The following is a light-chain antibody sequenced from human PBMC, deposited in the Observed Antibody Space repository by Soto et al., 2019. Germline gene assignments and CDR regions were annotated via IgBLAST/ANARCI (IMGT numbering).Light chain of an antibody. Sequence: QSVLTQPASVSGSPGQSITISCTGTSSDVGGYNYVSWYQHHPGKAPKLIIYDVSNRPSGVSNRFSGSKSGNTASLTISGLQPEDEADYHCSSYTTSNTRQIVFGTGTKVTV. CDR1: SSDVGGYNY. CDR3: SSYTTSNTRQIV. J-gene: IGLJ1*01. CDR2: DVS. V-gene: IGLV2-14*03.